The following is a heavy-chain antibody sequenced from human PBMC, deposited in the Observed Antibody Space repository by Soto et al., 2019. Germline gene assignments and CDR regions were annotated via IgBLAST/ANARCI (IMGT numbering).Heavy chain of an antibody. CDR3: TRGPRSTSTGTGAF. Sequence: GGSLRLSCAAPGFTFSMYWMHWVRQVPGKGPEWVSRINDDGSSTNYADSVKGRFTISRDNAKNTLYLQMNDLRAEDTAVYYCTRGPRSTSTGTGAFWGQGTLVTVSS. J-gene: IGHJ4*02. CDR2: INDDGSST. CDR1: GFTFSMYW. V-gene: IGHV3-74*01. D-gene: IGHD1-1*01.